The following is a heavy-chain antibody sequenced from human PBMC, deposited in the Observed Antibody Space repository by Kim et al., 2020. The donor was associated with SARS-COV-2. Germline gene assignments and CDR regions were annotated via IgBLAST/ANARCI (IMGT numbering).Heavy chain of an antibody. CDR1: GGSISSSNW. D-gene: IGHD2-2*01. CDR2: IYHSGST. CDR3: ARVATPIVVVPAATTYYFDY. Sequence: SETLSLTCAVSGGSISSSNWWRWVRPPPGKGLEWIGEIYHSGSTNYNPSLKSRVTISVDKSKNQFSLKLSSVTAADTAVYYCARVATPIVVVPAATTYYFDYWGQGTLVTVSS. V-gene: IGHV4-4*02. J-gene: IGHJ4*02.